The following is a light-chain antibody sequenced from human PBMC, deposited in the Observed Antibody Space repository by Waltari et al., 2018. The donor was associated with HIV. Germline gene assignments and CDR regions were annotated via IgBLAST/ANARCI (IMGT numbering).Light chain of an antibody. J-gene: IGKJ4*01. V-gene: IGKV2-28*01. CDR1: QSLLHINGYNY. Sequence: DIVMTQSPLSLPVTPGEQASISCRSSQSLLHINGYNYLDWYLQKPGQSPQLLIYLGSNRASGVPDRFSGSGSGTDFTLKISRVEAEDVGVYYCMQALQTLKTFGGGTKVEIK. CDR3: MQALQTLKT. CDR2: LGS.